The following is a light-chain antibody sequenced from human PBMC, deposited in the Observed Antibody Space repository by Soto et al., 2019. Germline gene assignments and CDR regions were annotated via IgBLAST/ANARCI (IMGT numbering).Light chain of an antibody. CDR2: GAS. CDR3: QQYDNLPLT. J-gene: IGKJ4*01. CDR1: QGIGNA. Sequence: IQMTQSPSSLSASVGDRVTISCRASQGIGNALGWYKQKPGKPPKVLIYGASNLQTGVPSRFSGSGSGTDFTFTISSLQPEDIETYYCQQYDNLPLTCGGGTKVDIK. V-gene: IGKV1-33*01.